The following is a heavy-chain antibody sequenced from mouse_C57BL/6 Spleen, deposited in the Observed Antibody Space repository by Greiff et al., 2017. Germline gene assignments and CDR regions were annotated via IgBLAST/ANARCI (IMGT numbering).Heavy chain of an antibody. D-gene: IGHD1-1*01. CDR3: ARDRGSRLGYFDV. Sequence: EVHLVESEGGLVQPGSSMKLSCTASGFTFSDYYMAWVRQVPEKGLEWVANINYDGSSTYYLDSLKSRFIISRDNAKNILYLQMSSLKSEDTATYYCARDRGSRLGYFDVWGTGTTVTVSS. V-gene: IGHV5-16*01. CDR1: GFTFSDYY. J-gene: IGHJ1*03. CDR2: INYDGSST.